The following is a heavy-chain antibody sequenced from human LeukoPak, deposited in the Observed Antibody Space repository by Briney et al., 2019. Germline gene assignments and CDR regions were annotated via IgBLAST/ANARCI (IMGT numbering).Heavy chain of an antibody. CDR1: GYTFTSYY. D-gene: IGHD6-19*01. CDR2: INPSGGTT. Sequence: ASVKVSCKASGYTFTSYYMHWVRQAPGQGLEWMGIINPSGGTTSYAQKFQGRVTMTRDTSTSTVYMELSSLRSEDTAAYYCARDQAGYGSGWYVDFWGQGTLVTVSS. V-gene: IGHV1-46*01. J-gene: IGHJ4*02. CDR3: ARDQAGYGSGWYVDF.